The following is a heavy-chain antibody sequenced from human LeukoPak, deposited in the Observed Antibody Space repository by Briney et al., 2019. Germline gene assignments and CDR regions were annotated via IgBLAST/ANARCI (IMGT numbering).Heavy chain of an antibody. CDR2: ISGSGGST. D-gene: IGHD1-26*01. CDR1: GFTFSSYA. V-gene: IGHV3-23*01. Sequence: GGSLRLSCAASGFTFSSYAMSWVRQAPGKGLEWVSAISGSGGSTYYADSVKGRFTISRDNSKNTLYLQMNSLRAEDTAVYYCARALFYSGSYPFDYWGQGTLVTVSS. J-gene: IGHJ4*02. CDR3: ARALFYSGSYPFDY.